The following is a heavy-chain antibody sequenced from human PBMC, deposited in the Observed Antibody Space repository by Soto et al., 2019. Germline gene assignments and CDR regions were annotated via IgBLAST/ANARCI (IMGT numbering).Heavy chain of an antibody. CDR2: ISGSGGST. D-gene: IGHD4-17*01. J-gene: IGHJ3*02. CDR3: AKRPSGAVTPDI. V-gene: IGHV3-23*01. Sequence: EVQLLESGGGLVQPGGSLRLSCAASGFTFSSYAMSWVRQAPGKGLEWVSAISGSGGSTYYADSVKGRFTISRDNSKNPLYLQMTSRRPEDTAVYYWAKRPSGAVTPDIWGKGKMVTVSS. CDR1: GFTFSSYA.